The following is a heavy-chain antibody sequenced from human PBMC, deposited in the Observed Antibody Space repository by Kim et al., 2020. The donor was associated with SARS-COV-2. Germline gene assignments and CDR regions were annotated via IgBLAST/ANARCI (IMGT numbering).Heavy chain of an antibody. CDR3: ARPTDYGGGGHAFDI. CDR1: GGSISSSSYY. V-gene: IGHV4-39*01. Sequence: SETLSLTCTVSGGSISSSSYYWGWIRQPPGKGLEWIGSIYYSGSTYYNPSLKSRVTISVDTSKNQFSLKLSSVTTADTAVYYCARPTDYGGGGHAFDIWGQGTMVTVSS. J-gene: IGHJ3*02. D-gene: IGHD4-17*01. CDR2: IYYSGST.